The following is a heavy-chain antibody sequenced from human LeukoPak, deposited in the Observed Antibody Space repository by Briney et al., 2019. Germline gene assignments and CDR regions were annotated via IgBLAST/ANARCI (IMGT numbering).Heavy chain of an antibody. CDR3: ARISYESRGYYDY. J-gene: IGHJ4*02. Sequence: GGSLRLSCAASGFTFSSYWMHWVRQAPGKGLVWVSRMNSDGSSTSYADSVKGRFIISRDNAKNTLYLQMNSLRAEDTAVYYCARISYESRGYYDYWGQGTLVTVSS. CDR2: MNSDGSST. CDR1: GFTFSSYW. V-gene: IGHV3-74*01. D-gene: IGHD3-22*01.